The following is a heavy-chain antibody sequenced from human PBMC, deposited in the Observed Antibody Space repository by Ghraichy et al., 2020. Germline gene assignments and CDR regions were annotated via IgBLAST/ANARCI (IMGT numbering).Heavy chain of an antibody. D-gene: IGHD6-19*01. CDR1: GYTFTGYY. CDR3: AREGGYSSGSLFDY. J-gene: IGHJ4*02. V-gene: IGHV1-2*02. Sequence: ASVKVSCKASGYTFTGYYMHWVRQAPGQGLEWMGWINPNSGGTNYAQKFQGRVTMTRDTSISTAYMELSRLRSDDTAVYYCAREGGYSSGSLFDYWGQGTLVTVSS. CDR2: INPNSGGT.